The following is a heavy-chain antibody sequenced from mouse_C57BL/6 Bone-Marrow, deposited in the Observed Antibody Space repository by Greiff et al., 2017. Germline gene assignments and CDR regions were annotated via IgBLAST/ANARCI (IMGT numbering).Heavy chain of an antibody. V-gene: IGHV5-9-1*02. CDR1: GFTFSSYA. CDR3: TRDTVVAHWYFDV. Sequence: DVMLVESGEGLVKPGGSLKLSCAASGFTFSSYAMSWVRQTPEKRLEWVAYISSGGDYIYYADTVKGRFTISRDNARNTLYLQMSSLKSEDTAMYYCTRDTVVAHWYFDVWGTGTTVTVSS. D-gene: IGHD1-1*01. J-gene: IGHJ1*03. CDR2: ISSGGDYI.